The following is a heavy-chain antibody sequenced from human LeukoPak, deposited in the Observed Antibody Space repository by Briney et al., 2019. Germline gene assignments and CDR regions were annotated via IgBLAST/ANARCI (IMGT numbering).Heavy chain of an antibody. V-gene: IGHV3-66*01. CDR3: AKDPTSRSLIAAAGTDI. Sequence: PGGSLRLSCAASRFTVSTNYMNWVRQAPGKGLEWVAVIYSGGSTYYADSVKGRFTISRDNSKNTLYLQMNSLRAEDTAVYYCAKDPTSRSLIAAAGTDIWGQGTMVTVSS. J-gene: IGHJ3*02. D-gene: IGHD6-13*01. CDR2: IYSGGST. CDR1: RFTVSTNY.